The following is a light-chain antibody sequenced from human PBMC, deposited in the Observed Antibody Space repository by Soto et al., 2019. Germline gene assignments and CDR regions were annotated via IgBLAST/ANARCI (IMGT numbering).Light chain of an antibody. CDR3: QQYNEWPPFT. J-gene: IGKJ5*01. CDR1: QSVRSN. Sequence: EIVLTQSPCTLSLSPGERATLSCRASQSVRSNLAWYQQKPGQAPRLVIYAASTRATGIPDRFSGSVSGTEFTLTISSLQSEDFAVYYCQQYNEWPPFTFGQGTRLEI. CDR2: AAS. V-gene: IGKV3-15*01.